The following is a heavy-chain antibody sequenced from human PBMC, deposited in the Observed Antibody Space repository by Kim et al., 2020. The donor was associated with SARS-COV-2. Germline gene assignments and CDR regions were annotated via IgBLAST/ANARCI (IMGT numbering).Heavy chain of an antibody. CDR3: AGGYCTGGRCYSSPDF. Sequence: SETLSLTCTVSGDPVTTYYWSWIRQPPGKGLEWIGYVFKTGDTNSNPSLTSRVTMSIDTSKNQLSLKLTSVTAADTAVYYCAGGYCTGGRCYSSPDFWGQGILVTVSS. D-gene: IGHD2-15*01. V-gene: IGHV4-59*02. CDR2: VFKTGDT. CDR1: GDPVTTYY. J-gene: IGHJ4*02.